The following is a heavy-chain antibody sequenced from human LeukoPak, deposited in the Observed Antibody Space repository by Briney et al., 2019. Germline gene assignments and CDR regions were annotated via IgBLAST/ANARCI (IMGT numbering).Heavy chain of an antibody. CDR3: ATGIHPGN. CDR1: GFTVSNNY. CDR2: IYSGGST. J-gene: IGHJ4*02. D-gene: IGHD1-14*01. Sequence: QPGGSLRLSCAASGFTVSNNYMSWVRQAPGKGLEWIAVIYSGGSTFHADSVKGRFIISRDNSKNTLYLQMNSLRVEDTAVYYCATGIHPGNWGQGTLVTVSS. V-gene: IGHV3-66*01.